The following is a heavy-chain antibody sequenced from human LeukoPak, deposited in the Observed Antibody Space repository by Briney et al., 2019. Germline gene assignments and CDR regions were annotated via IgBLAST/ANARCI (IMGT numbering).Heavy chain of an antibody. CDR1: GGSFSGYY. V-gene: IGHV4-34*01. CDR2: INHSGST. CDR3: AGCSGYYGDY. Sequence: ASETLSLTCAVYGGSFSGYYWSWIRQPPGKGLEWIGEINHSGSTNYNPSLKSRVTISVDTSKNQFSLKLSSVTAADTAVYYCAGCSGYYGDYWGQGTLVTVSS. D-gene: IGHD3-10*01. J-gene: IGHJ4*02.